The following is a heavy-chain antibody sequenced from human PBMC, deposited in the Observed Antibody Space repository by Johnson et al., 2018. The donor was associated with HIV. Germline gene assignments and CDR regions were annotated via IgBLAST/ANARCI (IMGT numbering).Heavy chain of an antibody. CDR1: GFTFSSYS. D-gene: IGHD1-1*01. Sequence: QVQLVESGGDVVQPGRSLRVSCAASGFTFSSYSMHWVRQAPGRGLEWVAVISYDGSNKYYADSVKARFTISRDNSKNTLYLQMNSLRAEDTAVYYCAKATTGSDAFDIWGQGTMVTVSS. V-gene: IGHV3-30*04. J-gene: IGHJ3*02. CDR3: AKATTGSDAFDI. CDR2: ISYDGSNK.